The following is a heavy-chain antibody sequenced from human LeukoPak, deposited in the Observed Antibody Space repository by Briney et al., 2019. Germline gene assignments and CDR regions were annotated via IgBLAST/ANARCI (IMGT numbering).Heavy chain of an antibody. J-gene: IGHJ4*02. CDR2: IYYSGST. CDR1: GGSISSSSYY. Sequence: PSETLSLTCTVSGGSISSSSYYWGWIRQPPGKGLEWNGRIYYSGSTYYNPSLKSRVTISVDTSKNQFSLKLSSVTAADTAVYYCARQGLYYDSSGYYYSWNWFPDVFDYWGQGTLVTVSS. D-gene: IGHD3-22*01. V-gene: IGHV4-39*01. CDR3: ARQGLYYDSSGYYYSWNWFPDVFDY.